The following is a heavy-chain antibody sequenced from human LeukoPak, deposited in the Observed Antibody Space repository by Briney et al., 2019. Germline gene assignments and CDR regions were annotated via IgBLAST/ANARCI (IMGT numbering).Heavy chain of an antibody. Sequence: GGSLRLSCAASGFTFSSYSMNWVRQAPGKGLEWVSSISSSSSYIYYADSVKGRFTISRDNAKNSLYLQMNSLRAEDTAVYYCARDGWSTMVRGVIDFDYWGQGTLVTVSS. D-gene: IGHD3-10*01. V-gene: IGHV3-21*01. CDR2: ISSSSSYI. CDR1: GFTFSSYS. CDR3: ARDGWSTMVRGVIDFDY. J-gene: IGHJ4*02.